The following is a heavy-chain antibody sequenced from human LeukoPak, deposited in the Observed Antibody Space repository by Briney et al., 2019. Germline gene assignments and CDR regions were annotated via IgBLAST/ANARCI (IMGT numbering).Heavy chain of an antibody. CDR3: ARSEYYYDSSGYYGCKTFDY. D-gene: IGHD3-22*01. CDR2: IISILGIA. V-gene: IGHV1-69*04. J-gene: IGHJ4*02. Sequence: SVKVSCKASGGTFSSYAISWVRQAPGQGLEWMGRIISILGIANYAQRFQGRVTITADKSTSTAYMELSSLRSEDTAVYYCARSEYYYDSSGYYGCKTFDYWGQGTLVTVSS. CDR1: GGTFSSYA.